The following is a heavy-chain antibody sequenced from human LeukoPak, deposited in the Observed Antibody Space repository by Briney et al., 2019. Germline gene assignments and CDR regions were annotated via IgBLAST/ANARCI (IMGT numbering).Heavy chain of an antibody. CDR1: GFTFSSYA. CDR3: AKYRDIFPTPPDC. V-gene: IGHV3-23*01. J-gene: IGHJ4*02. D-gene: IGHD3-3*02. Sequence: GGSLRLSCAASGFTFSSYAMSWVRQAPGKGLEWVSGISGSGPYTFYTDSVKGRFTISRDNSKNTVYLQMNSLRVEDTATYYCAKYRDIFPTPPDCWGQGALVTVSS. CDR2: ISGSGPYT.